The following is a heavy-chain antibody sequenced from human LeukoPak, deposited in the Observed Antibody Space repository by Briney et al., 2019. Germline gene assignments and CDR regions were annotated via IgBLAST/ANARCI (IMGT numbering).Heavy chain of an antibody. J-gene: IGHJ4*02. CDR1: GFTFSSYS. D-gene: IGHD3-10*01. V-gene: IGHV3-21*01. CDR2: ISSSSSYI. Sequence: GGSLRLSCAASGFTFSSYSMNWVRQAPGKGLEWVSSISSSSSYIYYADSVKGRFTISRDNAKNSLYLQMNSLRAEDTAVYYSATRRITMVRAFDYCGQGTLVTVSS. CDR3: ATRRITMVRAFDY.